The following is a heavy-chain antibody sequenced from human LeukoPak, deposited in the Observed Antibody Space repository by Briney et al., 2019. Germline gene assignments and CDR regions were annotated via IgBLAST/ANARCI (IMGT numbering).Heavy chain of an antibody. J-gene: IGHJ4*02. Sequence: GASVKVSCKTSGYTFNTYAISWVRQAPGQGLEWMGWISAYNGNTNYAQKLQGRVTMTTDTSTSTAYMELRSLRSDDTAVYYCARDPGVKWELQTSAAQFDYWGQGTLVTVSS. V-gene: IGHV1-18*01. D-gene: IGHD1-26*01. CDR1: GYTFNTYA. CDR2: ISAYNGNT. CDR3: ARDPGVKWELQTSAAQFDY.